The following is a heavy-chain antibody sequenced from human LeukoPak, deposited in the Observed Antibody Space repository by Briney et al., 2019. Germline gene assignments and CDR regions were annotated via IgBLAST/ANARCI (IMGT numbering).Heavy chain of an antibody. CDR1: GGSVSSGSYY. CDR2: IYYSGST. J-gene: IGHJ6*02. CDR3: ASGYYYGSGSYGYYYGMDV. V-gene: IGHV4-61*01. D-gene: IGHD3-10*01. Sequence: FETLCLTCTVSGGSVSSGSYYWSCIRQPPGKGLEWIGYIYYSGSTNYNPSLESRVTISVDTSKNQFSLKLSSVTAADTAVYYCASGYYYGSGSYGYYYGMDVWGQGTPVTVSS.